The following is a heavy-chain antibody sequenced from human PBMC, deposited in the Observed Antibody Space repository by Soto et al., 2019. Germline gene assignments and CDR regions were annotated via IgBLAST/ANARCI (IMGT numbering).Heavy chain of an antibody. Sequence: QVQLVESGGGLVKPGGSLRLSCAASGFTFSDYYMSWIRQAPGKGLEWVSYISSSSSYTNYADSVKGRFTISRDNAKNPLYLQMNSLRAEDTAVYYCASLPYSYGYPYFDYWGQGTLVTVSS. CDR1: GFTFSDYY. V-gene: IGHV3-11*06. D-gene: IGHD5-18*01. CDR3: ASLPYSYGYPYFDY. CDR2: ISSSSSYT. J-gene: IGHJ4*02.